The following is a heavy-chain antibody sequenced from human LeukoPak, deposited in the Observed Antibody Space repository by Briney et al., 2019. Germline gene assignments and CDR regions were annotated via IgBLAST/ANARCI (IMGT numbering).Heavy chain of an antibody. CDR3: ARTYFYDSSAYSDY. J-gene: IGHJ4*02. Sequence: GGSLRLSCATSGFTFSSYAMSWVRQAPGKGLEWVSGIGASGGSTYYADSVKGRFTISRDNSKNTLYLQMNSLRTEDTAVYYCARTYFYDSSAYSDYWGQGTLVTVSS. CDR1: GFTFSSYA. V-gene: IGHV3-23*01. CDR2: IGASGGST. D-gene: IGHD3-22*01.